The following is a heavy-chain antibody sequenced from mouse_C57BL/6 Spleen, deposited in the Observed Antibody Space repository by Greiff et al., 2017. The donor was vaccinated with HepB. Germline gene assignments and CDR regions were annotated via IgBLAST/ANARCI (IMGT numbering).Heavy chain of an antibody. CDR2: IDPSDSYT. V-gene: IGHV1-69*01. CDR1: GYTFTSYW. D-gene: IGHD2-3*01. J-gene: IGHJ4*01. Sequence: QVQLKQPGAELVMPGASVKLSCKASGYTFTSYWMHWVKQRPGQGLEWIGEIDPSDSYTNYNQKFKGKSTLTVDKSSSTAYMQLSSLTSEDSAVYYCARRGGDGYYDYYAMDYWGQGTSVTVSS. CDR3: ARRGGDGYYDYYAMDY.